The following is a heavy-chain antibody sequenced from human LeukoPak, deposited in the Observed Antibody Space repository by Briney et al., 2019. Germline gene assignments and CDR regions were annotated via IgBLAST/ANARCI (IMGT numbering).Heavy chain of an antibody. CDR1: GGSISSSSYY. J-gene: IGHJ4*02. D-gene: IGHD6-13*01. CDR2: IYYSGST. CDR3: ARLGIAAASYYFDY. V-gene: IGHV4-61*05. Sequence: SETLSLTCTVSGGSISSSSYYWGWIRQPPGKGLEWIGYIYYSGSTNYNPSLKSRVTISVDTSKNQFSLKLSSVTAADTAVYYCARLGIAAASYYFDYWGQGTLVTVSS.